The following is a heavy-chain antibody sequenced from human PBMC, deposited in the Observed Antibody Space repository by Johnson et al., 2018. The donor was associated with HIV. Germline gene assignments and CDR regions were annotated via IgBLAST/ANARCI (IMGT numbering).Heavy chain of an antibody. CDR1: GFTFSSYG. CDR2: IWYDGSNK. CDR3: ARDDRPDGFYI. V-gene: IGHV3-33*01. J-gene: IGHJ3*02. Sequence: QMQLVESGGGVVQPGRSLRLSCAASGFTFSSYGMHWVRQAPGKGLEWVAVIWYDGSNKYYADPVKGRFTISRDRSKNTVSLQMNSLRVEDTAVYYCARDDRPDGFYIWGQGTMVTVSS.